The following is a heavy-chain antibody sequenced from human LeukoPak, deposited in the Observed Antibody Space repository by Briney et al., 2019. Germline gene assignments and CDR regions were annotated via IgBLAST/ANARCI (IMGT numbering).Heavy chain of an antibody. V-gene: IGHV1-8*01. J-gene: IGHJ4*02. CDR2: MNPNGGNT. Sequence: ASVKVSCKASGYTFTSYDINCVRHTTGQGLECMVWMNPNGGNTGYAQKFQGRVTMTRNTSISTAYMELSSLRSEDTAVYYCARGGGGIAVAGRDFDYWGQGTLVTVSS. CDR1: GYTFTSYD. CDR3: ARGGGGIAVAGRDFDY. D-gene: IGHD6-19*01.